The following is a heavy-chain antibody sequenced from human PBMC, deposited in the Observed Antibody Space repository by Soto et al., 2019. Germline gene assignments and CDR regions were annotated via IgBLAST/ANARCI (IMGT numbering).Heavy chain of an antibody. Sequence: EVQLVESGGGLVQPGGSLSLSCAASGFTFSSYWMSWVRQAPGKGLEWVANVKQDGSDTYYVDSVRGRFTISRDNAQNSLYLQMNSLRADDTAVYYCATAAAAPGTYWGQGTLVTVSS. V-gene: IGHV3-7*01. CDR3: ATAAAAPGTY. D-gene: IGHD6-13*01. CDR1: GFTFSSYW. J-gene: IGHJ4*02. CDR2: VKQDGSDT.